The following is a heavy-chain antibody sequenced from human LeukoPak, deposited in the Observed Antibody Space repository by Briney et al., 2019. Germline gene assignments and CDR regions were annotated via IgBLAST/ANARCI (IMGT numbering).Heavy chain of an antibody. D-gene: IGHD2-15*01. CDR2: IYYSGST. V-gene: IGHV4-61*01. J-gene: IGHJ4*02. CDR1: GGSLSSGSYY. Sequence: SETLSLTCPVSGGSLSSGSYYWSWVRQPPGKGLEWVGYIYYSGSTNYNPSLKSRVTISVGTSKNQFSLKLSSVTAADTAVYYCASWCSGGRCYPKDYWGQGALVTVSS. CDR3: ASWCSGGRCYPKDY.